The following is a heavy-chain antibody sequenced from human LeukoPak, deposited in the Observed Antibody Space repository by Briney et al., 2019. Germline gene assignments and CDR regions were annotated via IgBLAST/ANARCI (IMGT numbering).Heavy chain of an antibody. J-gene: IGHJ6*03. D-gene: IGHD3-22*01. Sequence: GGSLRLFCAASGFILDVYGTSWVRQAPGKGLEWVCGINWNGGRTGYADSVKGRFTISRDNAKNYLYLQMNSLRAEDTALYYCARYYYDRSGYSYYYYYMDVWGKGTTVTVSS. CDR3: ARYYYDRSGYSYYYYYMDV. CDR2: INWNGGRT. CDR1: GFILDVYG. V-gene: IGHV3-20*04.